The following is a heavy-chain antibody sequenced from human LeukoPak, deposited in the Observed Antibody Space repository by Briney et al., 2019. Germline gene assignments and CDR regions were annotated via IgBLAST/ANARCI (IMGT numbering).Heavy chain of an antibody. CDR1: GGTFSSYA. D-gene: IGHD5-24*01. Sequence: ASVKVSCKASGGTFSSYAISWVRQAPGQGLEWMGGIIPIFGTANYAQKFQGRVTITADKSTSTAYMELSSLRSEDTAVYYCARRDGYNFLDYWGQGTLVTVSS. V-gene: IGHV1-69*06. CDR3: ARRDGYNFLDY. J-gene: IGHJ4*02. CDR2: IIPIFGTA.